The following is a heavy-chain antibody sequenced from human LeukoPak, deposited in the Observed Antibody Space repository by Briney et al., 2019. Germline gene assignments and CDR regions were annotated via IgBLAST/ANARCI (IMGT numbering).Heavy chain of an antibody. D-gene: IGHD7-27*01. J-gene: IGHJ4*02. V-gene: IGHV1-2*02. CDR1: GYTFTAYY. Sequence: ASVKVSCKASGYTFTAYYIHWVRQAPGQGLEWMGWISPYTGGTNYAQKFQGRVTITRDTSSNTAYMDLNRLTSDDTALYYCARDHNSENWGSLGKWGQGTLVTVSS. CDR3: ARDHNSENWGSLGK. CDR2: ISPYTGGT.